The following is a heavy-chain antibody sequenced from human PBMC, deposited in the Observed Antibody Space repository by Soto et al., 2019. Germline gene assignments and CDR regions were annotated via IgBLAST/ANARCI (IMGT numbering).Heavy chain of an antibody. J-gene: IGHJ6*02. D-gene: IGHD3-22*01. Sequence: SETLSLTCTVYGGSFSGYCWSWIRQPPGKGLEWIGEINHSGSTKYNPSLKSRVFISVDRSKNQFSLKLSSVTAADTAMYYCARGGYYDSSGYYYYYGMDVWGQGTTVTVSS. CDR2: INHSGST. CDR1: GGSFSGYC. CDR3: ARGGYYDSSGYYYYYGMDV. V-gene: IGHV4-34*01.